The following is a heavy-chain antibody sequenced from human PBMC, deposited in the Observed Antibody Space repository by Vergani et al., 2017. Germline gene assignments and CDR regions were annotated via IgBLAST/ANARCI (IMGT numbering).Heavy chain of an antibody. Sequence: EVQLLESGGDLVQPGGSLRLSCTASGFIFSTYAMSWVRQAPGKGLEWVSYISSSGSTIYYADSVKGRFTISRDNAKNSLYLQMNSLRAEDTAVYYCVKEKIDLGSYFFDSWGHGILVTVSS. J-gene: IGHJ4*01. CDR1: GFIFSTYA. D-gene: IGHD2/OR15-2a*01. V-gene: IGHV3-48*04. CDR3: VKEKIDLGSYFFDS. CDR2: ISSSGSTI.